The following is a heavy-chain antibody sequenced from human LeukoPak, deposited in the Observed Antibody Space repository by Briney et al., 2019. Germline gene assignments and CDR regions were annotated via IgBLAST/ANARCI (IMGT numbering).Heavy chain of an antibody. V-gene: IGHV3-11*04. CDR3: ASPSPPLYYYDTTDPERGGY. D-gene: IGHD3-22*01. CDR1: GFTFSDYY. J-gene: IGHJ4*02. Sequence: PGGSLRLSCAASGFTFSDYYMSWICQAPGKGLEWVSYISSSGSTIYYADSVKGRFTISRDNAKNSLYLQMNSLRAEDTAVYYCASPSPPLYYYDTTDPERGGYWGQGTLVTVSS. CDR2: ISSSGSTI.